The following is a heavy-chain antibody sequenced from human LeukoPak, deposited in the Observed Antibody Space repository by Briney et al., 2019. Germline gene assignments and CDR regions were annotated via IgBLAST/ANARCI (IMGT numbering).Heavy chain of an antibody. Sequence: ASVKVSCKASGYTFTGYYMHWVRQAPGQGLEWMGWINPNSGGTNYAQKFQGRVTMTRDTSISTAYMELSRLRSDDTAVYYCALRARGSGYYGSGSYSRAFDIWGQGTMVTASS. V-gene: IGHV1-2*02. J-gene: IGHJ3*02. CDR2: INPNSGGT. D-gene: IGHD3-10*01. CDR1: GYTFTGYY. CDR3: ALRARGSGYYGSGSYSRAFDI.